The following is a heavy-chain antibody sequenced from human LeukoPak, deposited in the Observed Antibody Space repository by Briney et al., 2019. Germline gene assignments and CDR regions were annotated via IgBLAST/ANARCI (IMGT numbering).Heavy chain of an antibody. CDR1: GFTFNSYG. Sequence: GGSLRLSCAASGFTFNSYGIHWVRQAPGKGLEWVAFIWYDGSNKYYADSVKGRFTISRDNSKNTLYLQMNSLRAEDTAVYYCARGKDGGTWFGAPAGWFDPWGQGTLVTVSS. J-gene: IGHJ5*02. V-gene: IGHV3-33*01. CDR3: ARGKDGGTWFGAPAGWFDP. CDR2: IWYDGSNK. D-gene: IGHD3-10*01.